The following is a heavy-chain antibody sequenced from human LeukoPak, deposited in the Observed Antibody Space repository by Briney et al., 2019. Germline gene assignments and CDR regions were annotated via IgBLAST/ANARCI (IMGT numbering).Heavy chain of an antibody. J-gene: IGHJ4*02. CDR1: GXXFKSYA. V-gene: IGHV3-64*05. Sequence: GGXXRXXCSXSGXXFKSYAXXWVRQAPGKGLEYVSSINTNGANTYYADSVKGRFTISRDNSRNTVYVQMNSLTPEDTAVYYCVKGLDYSSSQMDSWGQGTLVTVSS. D-gene: IGHD6-6*01. CDR2: INTNGANT. CDR3: VKGLDYSSSQMDS.